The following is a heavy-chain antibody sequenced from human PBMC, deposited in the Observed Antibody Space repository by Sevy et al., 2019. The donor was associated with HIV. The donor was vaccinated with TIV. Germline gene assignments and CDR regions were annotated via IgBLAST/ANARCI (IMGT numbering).Heavy chain of an antibody. CDR3: AKDYYDSSGYSPDYFDY. CDR2: ISGSGGST. CDR1: GFTFSSYA. J-gene: IGHJ4*02. D-gene: IGHD3-22*01. V-gene: IGHV3-23*01. Sequence: GGSLRLSCAASGFTFSSYAMSWDRQAPGKGLEWVSAISGSGGSTYYADSVKGRFTISRDNSKNTLYLQMNSLRAEDTAVYYCAKDYYDSSGYSPDYFDYWGQGTLVTVSS.